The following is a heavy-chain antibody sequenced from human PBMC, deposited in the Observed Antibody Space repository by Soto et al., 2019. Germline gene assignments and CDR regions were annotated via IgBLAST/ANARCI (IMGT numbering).Heavy chain of an antibody. J-gene: IGHJ4*02. CDR1: GGSFSGSY. V-gene: IGHV4-34*01. D-gene: IGHD3-10*01. CDR3: ARELLWFWDLTSAFDY. CDR2: INHSGST. Sequence: QVQLQQWGAGLLKSSETLSLTCAVYGGSFSGSYWIWIRQPPGKGLEWIGEINHSGSTNYNPSLKSRPTISLDTSKNHFSLKLSSVTAADTAVYYCARELLWFWDLTSAFDYWGQGTLVTVSS.